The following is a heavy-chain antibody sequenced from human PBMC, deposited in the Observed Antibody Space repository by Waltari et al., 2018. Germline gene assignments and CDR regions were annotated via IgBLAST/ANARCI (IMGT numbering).Heavy chain of an antibody. CDR2: INSDGSGT. J-gene: IGHJ3*01. V-gene: IGHV3-74*01. CDR1: GFTFGSYC. Sequence: EAQLVESGGVLVQLGGSLRVSCTASGFTFGSYCLHWVRQVPGKGLVWVSRINSDGSGTSYADSAKGRFTISRDNAKNTLFLQMNSLRGEDTAVYYCASGNSHAFDLWGQGTMVTVSS. D-gene: IGHD1-7*01. CDR3: ASGNSHAFDL.